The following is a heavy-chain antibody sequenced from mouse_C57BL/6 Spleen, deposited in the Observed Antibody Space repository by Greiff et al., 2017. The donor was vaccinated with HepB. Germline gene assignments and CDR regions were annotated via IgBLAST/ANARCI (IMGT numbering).Heavy chain of an antibody. CDR2: IYPGDGDT. V-gene: IGHV1-82*01. CDR3: AKSSYEDYAMDY. J-gene: IGHJ4*01. D-gene: IGHD1-1*01. Sequence: VKLQQSGPELVKPGASVKISCKASGYAFSSSWMNWVKQRPGKGLEWIGRIYPGDGDTNYNGKFKGKATLTADKSSSTAYMQLSSLTSEDSAVYFCAKSSYEDYAMDYWGQGTSVTVSS. CDR1: GYAFSSSW.